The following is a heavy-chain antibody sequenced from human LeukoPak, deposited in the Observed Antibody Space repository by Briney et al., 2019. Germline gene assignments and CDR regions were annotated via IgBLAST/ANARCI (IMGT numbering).Heavy chain of an antibody. V-gene: IGHV3-11*04. Sequence: PGGSLRLSCAASGFTFSDYYMSWIRQAPGKGLEWVSYISTSGSTIYYADSVKGRFTISRDNAKNSLFLQMNSLRDEDTAVYFCARAENNWNYVLDYWGQGTLVTVSS. CDR1: GFTFSDYY. CDR3: ARAENNWNYVLDY. J-gene: IGHJ4*02. D-gene: IGHD1-7*01. CDR2: ISTSGSTI.